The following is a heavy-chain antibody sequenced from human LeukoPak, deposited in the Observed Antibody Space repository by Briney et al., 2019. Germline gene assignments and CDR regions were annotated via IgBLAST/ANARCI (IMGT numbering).Heavy chain of an antibody. CDR2: IHYTGIN. D-gene: IGHD3-10*01. CDR1: DGSISGYY. CDR3: ARHITNSGSAFDL. J-gene: IGHJ2*01. Sequence: SETLSLTCTVSDGSISGYYWGWIRQAPGRGLEWIAYIHYTGINNYNPSLKSRAAISVDTSTNQFSLKLTSVTAADMAMYYCARHITNSGSAFDLWGRGTLVTVSS. V-gene: IGHV4-59*08.